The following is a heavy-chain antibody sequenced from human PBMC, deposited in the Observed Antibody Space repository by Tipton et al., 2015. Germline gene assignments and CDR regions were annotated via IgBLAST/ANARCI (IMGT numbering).Heavy chain of an antibody. CDR1: GFTFTDYD. V-gene: IGHV3-33*01. D-gene: IGHD2/OR15-2a*01. J-gene: IGHJ6*02. Sequence: RSLRLSCAASGFTFTDYDMHWVRQAPGKGLEWVAVVWSEGNDRFYADSVKGRFIISRDNFKNIPYLQMDNLRAEDTALYYCARDRVPAGESYFQGMDVWGHGTTVTVSS. CDR3: ARDRVPAGESYFQGMDV. CDR2: VWSEGNDR.